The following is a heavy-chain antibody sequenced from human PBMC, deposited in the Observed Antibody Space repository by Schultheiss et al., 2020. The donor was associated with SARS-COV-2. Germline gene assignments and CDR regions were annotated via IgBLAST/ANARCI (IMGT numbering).Heavy chain of an antibody. CDR1: GFTFSSYA. Sequence: GGSLRLSCAASGFTFSSYAMHWVRQAPGKGLEWVALTWYDESIKYYADSVKGRFTISRDNFKNTLYLQMNSLRAEDTAVYYCARDGAILSTTWGGMDVWGQGTTVTVSS. V-gene: IGHV3-30*07. D-gene: IGHD2/OR15-2a*01. CDR2: TWYDESIK. CDR3: ARDGAILSTTWGGMDV. J-gene: IGHJ6*02.